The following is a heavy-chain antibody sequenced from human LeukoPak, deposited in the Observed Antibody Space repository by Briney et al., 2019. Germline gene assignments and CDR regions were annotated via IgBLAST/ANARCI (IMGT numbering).Heavy chain of an antibody. Sequence: SETLSLTCAVYGGSFSGYYWSWIRQPPGKGLEWIGDINHSGSTNYNPSLKSRVTISLDTSKNQFSLKLSFVTAADTAVYYCARRSRLHIVDAATAVAYWGQGTLVTVSS. CDR3: ARRSRLHIVDAATAVAY. J-gene: IGHJ4*02. CDR2: INHSGST. CDR1: GGSFSGYY. V-gene: IGHV4-34*01. D-gene: IGHD2-15*01.